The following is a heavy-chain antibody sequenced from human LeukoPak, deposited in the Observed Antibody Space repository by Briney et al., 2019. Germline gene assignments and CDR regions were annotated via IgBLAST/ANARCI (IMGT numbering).Heavy chain of an antibody. CDR1: GFTFSSYW. V-gene: IGHV3-7*03. Sequence: GGSLRLSCAASGFTFSSYWMSWVRQAPGKGVEWVANIKQDGSEKYYVDSVKGRFTISRDNAKNTLYLQMNSLRAEDTAVYYCATLGVPAAPYYFDYWGQGTLVTVSS. D-gene: IGHD2-2*01. J-gene: IGHJ4*02. CDR3: ATLGVPAAPYYFDY. CDR2: IKQDGSEK.